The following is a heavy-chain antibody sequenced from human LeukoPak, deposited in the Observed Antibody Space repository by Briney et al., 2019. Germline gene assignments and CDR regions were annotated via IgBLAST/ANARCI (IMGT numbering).Heavy chain of an antibody. CDR3: ARGHDFWSGYGFDY. V-gene: IGHV3-74*01. J-gene: IGHJ4*02. Sequence: GGSLRLSCAASGFTFSSHWMHWVRQAPGKGLVWVSRINSDGSSTSYADSVKGRFTISRDNAKNTLYLQMNSLRAEDTAVYYCARGHDFWSGYGFDYWGQGTLVTVSS. D-gene: IGHD3-3*01. CDR1: GFTFSSHW. CDR2: INSDGSST.